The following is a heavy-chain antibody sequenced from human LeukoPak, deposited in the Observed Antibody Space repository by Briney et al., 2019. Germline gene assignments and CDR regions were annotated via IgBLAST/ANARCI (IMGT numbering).Heavy chain of an antibody. CDR2: IKQDGSEK. CDR3: ARDFAEWELLGYYFDY. V-gene: IGHV3-7*01. J-gene: IGHJ4*02. Sequence: GGSLRLSCAASGFTFSSYWMSWVRQAPGKGLEWVANIKQDGSEKYYVDSVKGRFTISRDNAKNSLYPQMNSLRAEDTAVYYCARDFAEWELLGYYFDYWGQGTLVTVSS. D-gene: IGHD1-26*01. CDR1: GFTFSSYW.